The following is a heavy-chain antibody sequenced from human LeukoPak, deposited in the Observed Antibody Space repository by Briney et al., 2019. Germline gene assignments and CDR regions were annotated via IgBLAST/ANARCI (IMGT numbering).Heavy chain of an antibody. CDR3: ARVPEFGAVAGTYDY. V-gene: IGHV4-34*09. Sequence: SETLSLTCAVYGGSFSGYYWSWIRQPPGKGLEWIGYIYYSGSTYYNPSLKSRVTISVDTSKNQFSLKLSSVTAADTAVYYCARVPEFGAVAGTYDYWGRGTLVTVSS. CDR1: GGSFSGYY. J-gene: IGHJ4*02. D-gene: IGHD6-19*01. CDR2: IYYSGST.